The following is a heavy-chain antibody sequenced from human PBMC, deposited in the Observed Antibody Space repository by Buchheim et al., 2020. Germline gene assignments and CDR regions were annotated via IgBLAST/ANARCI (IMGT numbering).Heavy chain of an antibody. J-gene: IGHJ6*02. CDR2: INHSGST. D-gene: IGHD3-3*01. V-gene: IGHV4-34*01. CDR1: GGSFSGYY. Sequence: QVQLQQWGAGLLKPSETLSLTCAVYGGSFSGYYWSWIRQPPGKGLEWIGEINHSGSTNYNPSLKSRVTISVETSKNQFSLKLSSVTAADTAVYYCARGPQLRFLEWSPYYYYGMDVWGQGTT. CDR3: ARGPQLRFLEWSPYYYYGMDV.